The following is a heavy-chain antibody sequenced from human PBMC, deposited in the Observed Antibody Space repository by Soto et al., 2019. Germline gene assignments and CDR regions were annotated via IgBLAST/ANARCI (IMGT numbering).Heavy chain of an antibody. V-gene: IGHV3-20*04. CDR3: ARDHRWGYEYGDYGDS. CDR1: GFSFDEYG. CDR2: IHRNGGNT. J-gene: IGHJ5*01. Sequence: EVQLVESGGGVVRPGGSLRLACAVSGFSFDEYGMSWVRQVPGKGPEWVAGIHRNGGNTGYADSVKGRFTISRDDAKNSLYLQMNSLRAEDTAFYYCARDHRWGYEYGDYGDSWGHGTLVTVSS. D-gene: IGHD4-17*01.